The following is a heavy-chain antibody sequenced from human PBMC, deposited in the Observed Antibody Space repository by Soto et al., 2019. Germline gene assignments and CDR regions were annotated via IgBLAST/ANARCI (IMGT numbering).Heavy chain of an antibody. CDR2: ISYDGSNK. CDR1: GFTFISYA. D-gene: IGHD3-10*01. Sequence: GGSLRLSCAASGFTFISYAMHWVRQAPGKGLEWVAVISYDGSNKYYADSVKGRFTISRDNSKNTLYLQMNSLRAEDTAVYYCAIEPHFSGPSFDYWGQGTLVTVSS. J-gene: IGHJ4*02. V-gene: IGHV3-30-3*01. CDR3: AIEPHFSGPSFDY.